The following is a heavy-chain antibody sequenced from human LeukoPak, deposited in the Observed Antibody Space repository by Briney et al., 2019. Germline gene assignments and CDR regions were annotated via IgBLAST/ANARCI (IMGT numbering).Heavy chain of an antibody. Sequence: ASVKVSCEVSGYTLTELSMHWVRQAPGKGLEWMGGFDPEDGETIYAQKFQGRVTMTEDTSTDTTYMELSSLRSEDTAVYYCATVSYGGNSGDYWGQGTLVTVSS. D-gene: IGHD4-23*01. CDR2: FDPEDGET. J-gene: IGHJ4*02. CDR3: ATVSYGGNSGDY. V-gene: IGHV1-24*01. CDR1: GYTLTELS.